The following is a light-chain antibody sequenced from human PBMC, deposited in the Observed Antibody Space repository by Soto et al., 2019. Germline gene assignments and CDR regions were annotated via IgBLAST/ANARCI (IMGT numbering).Light chain of an antibody. CDR2: RNN. Sequence: QSVLTQPPSASGTPGQRVTISCSGSSSNIGSNYVYWYQQLPGTAPKLLIYRNNQRPSGVPDRFSGSKSGTSASLAISGLRSEDEADYYCGAWDDSLSGRVVFGGGTKVTVL. V-gene: IGLV1-47*01. J-gene: IGLJ2*01. CDR1: SSNIGSNY. CDR3: GAWDDSLSGRVV.